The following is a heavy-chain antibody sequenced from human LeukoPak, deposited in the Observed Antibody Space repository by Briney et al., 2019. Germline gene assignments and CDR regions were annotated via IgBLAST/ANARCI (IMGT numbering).Heavy chain of an antibody. V-gene: IGHV3-11*05. J-gene: IGHJ3*02. CDR1: GFTFSDYY. CDR2: ISSSSSYT. CDR3: ARGRVTATDGFDI. D-gene: IGHD2-21*02. Sequence: GGSLRLSCAASGFTFSDYYMSWIRQAPGKGLEWVSYISSSSSYTNYADSVKGRFTISRDNAKNSLYLQMNSLRAEDTAVYYCARGRVTATDGFDIWGQGTTVIASS.